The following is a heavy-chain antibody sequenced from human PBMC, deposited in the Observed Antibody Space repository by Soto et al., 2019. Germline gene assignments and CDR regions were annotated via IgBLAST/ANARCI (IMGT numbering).Heavy chain of an antibody. CDR1: GGSFSGYY. D-gene: IGHD3-3*01. Sequence: SQTLSLTCAVYGGSFSGYYWSWIRQPPGKGLEWIGEINHSGSTNYNPSLKSRVTISVDTSKNQFSLKLSSVTAADTAVYYCARFSPTTIFGVVTRAIDYWGQGTLVTXSS. CDR2: INHSGST. J-gene: IGHJ4*02. CDR3: ARFSPTTIFGVVTRAIDY. V-gene: IGHV4-34*01.